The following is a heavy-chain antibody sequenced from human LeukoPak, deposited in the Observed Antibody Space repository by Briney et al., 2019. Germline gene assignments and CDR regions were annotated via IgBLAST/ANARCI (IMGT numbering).Heavy chain of an antibody. CDR2: ISSSSSYI. CDR3: ARVTNDYGHFDY. J-gene: IGHJ4*02. D-gene: IGHD4-17*01. Sequence: PGGSLRLSCAASGFTFSSYSVNWVRQAPGKGLEWVSSISSSSSYIYYADSVKGRFTISRDNAKNSLYLQMNSLRAEDTAVYYCARVTNDYGHFDYWGQGTLVTVSS. V-gene: IGHV3-21*01. CDR1: GFTFSSYS.